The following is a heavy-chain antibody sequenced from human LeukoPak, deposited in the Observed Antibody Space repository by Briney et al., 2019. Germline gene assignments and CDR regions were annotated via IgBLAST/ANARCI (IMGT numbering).Heavy chain of an antibody. V-gene: IGHV3-74*01. CDR3: ARDVYYGSGSYSNDAFDI. CDR2: INCDGSST. Sequence: GGSQRLSCAASGFTFSSYWMHWVRQAPGKGLVWVSRINCDGSSTSYADSVKGRFAISRDNAKNTLYLQMNSLRAEDTAVYYCARDVYYGSGSYSNDAFDIWGQGTMVTVSS. CDR1: GFTFSSYW. D-gene: IGHD3-10*01. J-gene: IGHJ3*02.